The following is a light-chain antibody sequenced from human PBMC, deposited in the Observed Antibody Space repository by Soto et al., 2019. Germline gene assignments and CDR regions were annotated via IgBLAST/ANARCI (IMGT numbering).Light chain of an antibody. CDR3: QQSYTTPFT. CDR1: QSISSY. Sequence: DIQMTQSPSSLSASVGDRVTITCRASQSISSYLNWYQQKPGKAPKLLIYAASTLQSGVPLRFSGSGSGTDFTLSIGSLQPEDFATYFCQQSYTTPFTFGPGTKVDIK. CDR2: AAS. J-gene: IGKJ3*01. V-gene: IGKV1-39*01.